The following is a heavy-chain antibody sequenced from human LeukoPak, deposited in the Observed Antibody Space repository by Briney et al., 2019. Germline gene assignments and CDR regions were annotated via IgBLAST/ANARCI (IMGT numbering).Heavy chain of an antibody. Sequence: GGSRRLPCAASGFTFSNAWMSWVRQAPGKGLEWFGRIKSKTDGGTTDYAAPVKGRFTISRDDSKNTLYLQMNSLKTEDTAVYYCTTERTGIADYWGQGTLVTVSS. CDR3: TTERTGIADY. CDR2: IKSKTDGGTT. D-gene: IGHD3-10*01. CDR1: GFTFSNAW. J-gene: IGHJ4*02. V-gene: IGHV3-15*01.